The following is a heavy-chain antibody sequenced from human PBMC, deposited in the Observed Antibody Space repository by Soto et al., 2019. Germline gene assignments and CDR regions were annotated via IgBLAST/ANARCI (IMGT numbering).Heavy chain of an antibody. CDR3: VKDPTTMTPPY. D-gene: IGHD4-17*01. J-gene: IGHJ4*02. CDR1: GFTFSSYA. Sequence: GGSLRLSCAASGFTFSSYAMSWVRQAPGKGLEWVSGISGSGGTTYYADSVKGRFTISRDNYKNTLYLQMDSLRADDTAVFYCVKDPTTMTPPYWGQGTLVTVSS. V-gene: IGHV3-23*01. CDR2: ISGSGGTT.